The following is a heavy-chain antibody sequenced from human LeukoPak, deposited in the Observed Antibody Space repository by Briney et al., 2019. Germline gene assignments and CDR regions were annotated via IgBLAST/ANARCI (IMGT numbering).Heavy chain of an antibody. V-gene: IGHV4-59*08. CDR2: IYYSGST. CDR1: GGSISSYY. CDR3: ARHPFATPFDH. J-gene: IGHJ4*02. D-gene: IGHD2-15*01. Sequence: SETLSLTCTVSGGSISSYYWSWIRQPPGKGLEWIGYIYYSGSTNYNPSLKSRVTISVDTSKNQFSLKLSSVTAADTAVYYCARHPFATPFDHWGRGTLLTVSS.